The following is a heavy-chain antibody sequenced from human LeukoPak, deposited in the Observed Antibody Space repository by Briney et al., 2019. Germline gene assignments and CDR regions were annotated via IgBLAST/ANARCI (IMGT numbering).Heavy chain of an antibody. J-gene: IGHJ4*02. D-gene: IGHD3-3*01. Sequence: GGSLRLSCAASGFTFSSYSMNWVRQAPGKGLEWVANIKQDGSEKYYVDSVKGRFTISRDNAKNSLYLQMNSLRAEDTAVYYCARTHTDYDFWSGYYQYYFDYWGQGTLVTVSS. CDR1: GFTFSSYS. CDR2: IKQDGSEK. CDR3: ARTHTDYDFWSGYYQYYFDY. V-gene: IGHV3-7*01.